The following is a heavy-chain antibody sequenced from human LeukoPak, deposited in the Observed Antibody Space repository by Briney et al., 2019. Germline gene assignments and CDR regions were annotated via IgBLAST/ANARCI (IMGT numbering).Heavy chain of an antibody. CDR2: INPNSGGT. D-gene: IGHD6-19*01. V-gene: IGHV1-2*02. J-gene: IGHJ4*02. CDR3: ARDSPQYSSGWYPYRY. Sequence: ASVKVSCKASGYTFTGYYMHWVRQAPGQGLEWMGWINPNSGGTNYAQKFQGRVTMTRDTSISTAYMELSRLRSDDTAVYYCARDSPQYSSGWYPYRYWGQGTLVTVSS. CDR1: GYTFTGYY.